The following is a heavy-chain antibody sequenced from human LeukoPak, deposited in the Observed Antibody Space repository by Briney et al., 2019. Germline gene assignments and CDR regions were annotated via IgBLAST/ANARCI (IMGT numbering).Heavy chain of an antibody. CDR2: IYHSGST. V-gene: IGHV4-4*02. Sequence: SETLSLTCAVSGGSISSSNWWSWVRQPPGKGLEWIGEIYHSGSTNYNPSLKSRVTISVDKSKNQFSLKLSSVTAADTAVYYCARARYYYDSSGVDYWGQGTLVTVSS. CDR3: ARARYYYDSSGVDY. CDR1: GGSISSSNW. D-gene: IGHD3-22*01. J-gene: IGHJ4*02.